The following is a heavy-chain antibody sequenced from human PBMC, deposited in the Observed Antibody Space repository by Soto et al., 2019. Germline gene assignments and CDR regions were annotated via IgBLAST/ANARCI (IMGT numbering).Heavy chain of an antibody. V-gene: IGHV6-1*01. Sequence: SQTLSLPCAISGDRVSSNSAAWNWIRPSPSRGLEWLGRTYYRSKWYNDYAVSVKSRITINPDTSKNQFSLQLNSVTPEDTAVYYCARGTCSSTSCYLDYYYYMDVWGKGTTVTVSS. J-gene: IGHJ6*03. CDR1: GDRVSSNSAA. CDR2: TYYRSKWYN. CDR3: ARGTCSSTSCYLDYYYYMDV. D-gene: IGHD2-2*01.